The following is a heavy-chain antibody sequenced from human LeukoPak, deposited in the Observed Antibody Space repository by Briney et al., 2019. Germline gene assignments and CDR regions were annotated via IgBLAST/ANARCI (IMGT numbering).Heavy chain of an antibody. J-gene: IGHJ3*02. D-gene: IGHD6-19*01. CDR3: ARAGDEEYSSRWGAFDI. CDR2: ISPSGGST. Sequence: ASVKVSCKASGYTFTSYYMHWVRQAPGQGLEWRGIISPSGGSTSYAQKFQGRVTMTSDTSTSTVYMELSSLRSEDTAVYYCARAGDEEYSSRWGAFDIWGQGTMVTVSS. CDR1: GYTFTSYY. V-gene: IGHV1-46*01.